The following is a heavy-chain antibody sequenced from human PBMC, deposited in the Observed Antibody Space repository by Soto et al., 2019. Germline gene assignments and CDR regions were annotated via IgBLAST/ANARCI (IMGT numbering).Heavy chain of an antibody. CDR1: GFTFSSYY. J-gene: IGHJ4*02. Sequence: EVQLVESGGGLVQPGGSLRLSCAASGFTFSSYYMSWVRQAQGKGLEWVANVNGDGSEKYYVDSVKGRFTGSRNNAKNSLYLQMTSLRAEESAVYYGAKWGGAGRDYWGQGTLVTVAS. D-gene: IGHD1-26*01. CDR3: AKWGGAGRDY. V-gene: IGHV3-7*01. CDR2: VNGDGSEK.